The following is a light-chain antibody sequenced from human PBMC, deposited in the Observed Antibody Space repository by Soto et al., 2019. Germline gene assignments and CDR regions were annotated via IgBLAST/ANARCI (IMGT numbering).Light chain of an antibody. V-gene: IGLV1-40*01. CDR2: TNS. Sequence: QSVLTQPPSVSGAPGQGVTISCAGTSSNIGAGYDVHWYQQVPGTAPKLLIYTNSNRPSGVPDRFSGSKSGTSASLAITGLQAADEADYYCQSYDSSLSALVFGGATKLTVL. CDR3: QSYDSSLSALV. J-gene: IGLJ3*02. CDR1: SSNIGAGYD.